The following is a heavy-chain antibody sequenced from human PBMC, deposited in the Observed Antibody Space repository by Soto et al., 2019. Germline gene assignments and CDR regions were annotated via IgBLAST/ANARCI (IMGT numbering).Heavy chain of an antibody. J-gene: IGHJ4*02. V-gene: IGHV4-38-2*02. D-gene: IGHD6-6*01. CDR1: GYSISSGYY. CDR2: INHSGTT. CDR3: ARDRPTGHFDY. Sequence: QVQLQESGPGLVKPSETLSLTCAVSGYSISSGYYWGWIRQPPGKGLEWIGSINHSGTTYYHPSLKSRVTISVDTSKNQFSLKLTSVTAADTAVYYCARDRPTGHFDYWGQGTLVTVSS.